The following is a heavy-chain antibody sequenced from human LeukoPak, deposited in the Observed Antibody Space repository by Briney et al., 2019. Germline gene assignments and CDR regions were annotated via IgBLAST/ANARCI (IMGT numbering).Heavy chain of an antibody. J-gene: IGHJ5*02. V-gene: IGHV3-30*18. D-gene: IGHD2-21*02. CDR1: GFTFSSYG. Sequence: GGSLRLSCAASGFTFSSYGMHWVRQAPGKGLEWVAVISYDGSNKYYADSVKGRFTISRDNSKNTLYLQMNSLRAEDTAVYYCAKDGGEAYCGGDCYPNWFDPWGQGTLVTVSS. CDR3: AKDGGEAYCGGDCYPNWFDP. CDR2: ISYDGSNK.